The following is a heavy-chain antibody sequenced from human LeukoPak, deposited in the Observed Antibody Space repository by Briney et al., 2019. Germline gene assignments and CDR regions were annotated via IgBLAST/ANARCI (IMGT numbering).Heavy chain of an antibody. D-gene: IGHD5-18*01. CDR2: ISGSGGST. CDR3: AKGGGDTAIYYYYYYMDV. J-gene: IGHJ6*03. Sequence: GGTLRLSCAASGFTFSSYGMSWVRQAPGKGLEWVSAISGSGGSTYYADSVKGRFTISRDNSKNTLYLQMNSLRAEDTAVYYCAKGGGDTAIYYYYYYMDVWGKGTTVTVSS. V-gene: IGHV3-23*01. CDR1: GFTFSSYG.